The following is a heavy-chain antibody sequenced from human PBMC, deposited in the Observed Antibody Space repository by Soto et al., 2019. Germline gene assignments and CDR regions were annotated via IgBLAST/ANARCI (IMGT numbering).Heavy chain of an antibody. CDR1: AGSSSTSY. V-gene: IGHV4-59*01. D-gene: IGHD3-22*01. Sequence: SETLSVTCTVSAGSSSTSYWSWIRQSPGKGLEWIGYIVYSGSANYNPSLKSRVAMSVDTSKNQFSLKLSSVTAADTAVYYCARGDDSSVYFDYWGQGTLVIVPS. CDR2: IVYSGSA. J-gene: IGHJ4*02. CDR3: ARGDDSSVYFDY.